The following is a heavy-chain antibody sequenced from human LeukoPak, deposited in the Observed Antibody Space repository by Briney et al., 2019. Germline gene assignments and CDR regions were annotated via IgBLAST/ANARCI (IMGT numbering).Heavy chain of an antibody. J-gene: IGHJ4*02. D-gene: IGHD4-11*01. Sequence: ASVKVSCKASGYTFTGSYMHWVRQAPGQGFEWVGRINPNSGGTSFAQKFQGSVTMTRDTSISTAYMKLSRLRSDDTAVYYCARGLENFDCWGQGTLVTVSS. CDR3: ARGLENFDC. CDR1: GYTFTGSY. CDR2: INPNSGGT. V-gene: IGHV1-2*06.